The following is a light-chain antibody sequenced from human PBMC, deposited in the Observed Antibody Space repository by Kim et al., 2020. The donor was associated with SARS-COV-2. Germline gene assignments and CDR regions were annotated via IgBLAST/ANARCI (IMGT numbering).Light chain of an antibody. CDR2: AAY. V-gene: IGKV3-15*01. CDR1: QRVSSC. CDR3: QQYNSWPPLT. J-gene: IGKJ4*01. Sequence: SPGARATLSCTASQRVSSCLAWYQQKPGHGPTPLIFAAYTRVTGIPARFSGSGSGTDFTLTISSLQSEDFAVYSCQQYNSWPPLTFGGGNKVDIK.